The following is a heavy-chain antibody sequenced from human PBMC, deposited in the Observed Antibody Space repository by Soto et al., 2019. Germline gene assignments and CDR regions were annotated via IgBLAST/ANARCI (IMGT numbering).Heavy chain of an antibody. D-gene: IGHD2-2*01. J-gene: IGHJ5*02. V-gene: IGHV4-31*03. CDR1: GGSISSGGYY. CDR3: ARENVVPAALGSDWFDP. CDR2: IYYSGST. Sequence: SETLSLTCTVSGGSISSGGYYWSWIRQHPGKGLEWIGYIYYSGSTYYNPSLKSRVTISVDTSKNQFSLKLSSVTAADTAVYYCARENVVPAALGSDWFDPWGQGTLVTVSS.